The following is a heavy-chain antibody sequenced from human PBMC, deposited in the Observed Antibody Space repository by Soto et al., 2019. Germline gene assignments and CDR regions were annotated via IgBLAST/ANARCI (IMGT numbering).Heavy chain of an antibody. CDR2: IYHSVST. J-gene: IGHJ4*02. V-gene: IGHV4-38-2*02. D-gene: IGHD3-10*01. Sequence: SETLSLTCTVSGYSITSADYWGWIRQPPGKGLEWIASIYHSVSTFYNPSLRSRVTRSIDTSKNQFSLRMTAVPAADTAMYDCARKADYASGRISLYDSWGQGTLVAVSS. CDR3: ARKADYASGRISLYDS. CDR1: GYSITSADY.